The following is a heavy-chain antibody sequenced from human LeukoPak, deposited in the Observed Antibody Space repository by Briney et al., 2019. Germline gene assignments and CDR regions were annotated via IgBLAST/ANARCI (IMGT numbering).Heavy chain of an antibody. J-gene: IGHJ6*02. V-gene: IGHV3-30*18. CDR1: GFTFSSYA. D-gene: IGHD6-19*01. CDR2: ITYDGSNK. CDR3: AKRAGTNYYYGMDV. Sequence: GGSLRLSCAASGFTFSSYAMHWVRQAPGKGLEWVAIITYDGSNKYYADSVKGRFTISRDNSKNTLYLQVNSLRAEDTAVYYCAKRAGTNYYYGMDVWGQGTTVTVSS.